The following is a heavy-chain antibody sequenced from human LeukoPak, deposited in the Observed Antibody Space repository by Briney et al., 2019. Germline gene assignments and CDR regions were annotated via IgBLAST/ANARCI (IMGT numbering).Heavy chain of an antibody. Sequence: GASVKVSCKASGYTFTGYYMHWVRQAPGQGLEWMGWINPNSGGTNYAQKFQGRVTITRDTFISTAYMELSRLRSDDTAVYYCARELGYCSSTSCYYYFDYWGQGTLVTVSS. D-gene: IGHD2-2*01. V-gene: IGHV1-2*02. CDR1: GYTFTGYY. J-gene: IGHJ4*02. CDR3: ARELGYCSSTSCYYYFDY. CDR2: INPNSGGT.